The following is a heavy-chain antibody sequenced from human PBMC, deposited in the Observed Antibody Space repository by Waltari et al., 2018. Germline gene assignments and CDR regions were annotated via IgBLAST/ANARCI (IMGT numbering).Heavy chain of an antibody. CDR1: GGSFSGYY. V-gene: IGHV4-34*01. D-gene: IGHD3-16*02. J-gene: IGHJ4*02. Sequence: QVQLQQWGAGLLKPSETLSLTCAVYGGSFSGYYWSWIRQPPGQGLEWIGEINHSGSTNYNPSLKSRVTISVDTSKNQFSLKLSSVTAADTAVYYCARGRYYDYIWGSYRQLHFDYWGQGTLVTVSS. CDR2: INHSGST. CDR3: ARGRYYDYIWGSYRQLHFDY.